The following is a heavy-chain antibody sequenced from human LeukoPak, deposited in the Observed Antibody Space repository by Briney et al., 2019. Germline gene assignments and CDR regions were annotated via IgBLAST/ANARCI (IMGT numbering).Heavy chain of an antibody. V-gene: IGHV4-39*01. CDR2: IYYSGST. D-gene: IGHD6-6*01. CDR3: ARHALSIAAPFDY. J-gene: IGHJ4*02. CDR1: GGSISSSSYY. Sequence: TSETLSLTCTVSGGSISSSSYYWGWIRQPPGKGLEWIGSIYYSGSTYYNPSLKSRVTISVDTSKNQFSLKLSSVTAADTAVYYCARHALSIAAPFDYWGQGTLVTVSS.